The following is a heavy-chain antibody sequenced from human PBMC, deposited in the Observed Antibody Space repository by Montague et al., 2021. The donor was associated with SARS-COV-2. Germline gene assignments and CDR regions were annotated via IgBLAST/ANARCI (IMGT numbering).Heavy chain of an antibody. V-gene: IGHV4-59*12. CDR1: GGSISRYS. J-gene: IGHJ6*02. CDR2: IYNSGST. CDR3: ARGSMVRGGKVYYGVDV. D-gene: IGHD3-10*01. Sequence: SETLSLTCTVSGGSISRYSWTWIRQPPGKGLEWIGYIYNSGSTNXNPSLTSRVTISVDTSKNQFSLNLTSVTAADTAVYYCARGSMVRGGKVYYGVDVWGQGTTVTVSS.